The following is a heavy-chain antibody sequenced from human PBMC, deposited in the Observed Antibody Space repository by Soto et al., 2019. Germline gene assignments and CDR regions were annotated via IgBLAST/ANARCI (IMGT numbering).Heavy chain of an antibody. CDR2: IYHSGST. Sequence: QLQLQESGSGLVKPSQTLSLTCAVSGGSISSGGYSWSWIRQPPGKGLEWLGYIYHSGSTYSNPSIQARATISVDRSNDQSPRKLCSVTAAHTAVYSCARVPDRGGQGTLVTVSS. V-gene: IGHV4-30-2*01. J-gene: IGHJ5*02. D-gene: IGHD2-2*01. CDR1: GGSISSGGYS. CDR3: ARVPDR.